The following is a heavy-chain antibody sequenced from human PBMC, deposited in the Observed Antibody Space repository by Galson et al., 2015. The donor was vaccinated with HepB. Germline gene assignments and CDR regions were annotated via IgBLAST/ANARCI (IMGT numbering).Heavy chain of an antibody. V-gene: IGHV3-73*01. CDR3: TMTTVTTGDY. CDR2: IRSKANSYAT. J-gene: IGHJ4*02. D-gene: IGHD4-11*01. Sequence: SLRLSCAASGFTFSGSAMHWARQASGKGLEWVGRIRSKANSYATAYAASVKGRFTISRDDSKNTAYLQMNSLKTEDTAVYYCTMTTVTTGDYWGQGTLVTVSS. CDR1: GFTFSGSA.